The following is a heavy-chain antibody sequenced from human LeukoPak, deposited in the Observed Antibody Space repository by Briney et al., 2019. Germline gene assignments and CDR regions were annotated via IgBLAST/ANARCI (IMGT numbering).Heavy chain of an antibody. Sequence: SETLSLTCAVYGGSFSGYYWSWIRQPPGKGLEWMGEINHSGSTNYNPSLKSRVTISVDTSKNQFSLKLNSVTAADTAVYYCVTEPGYCTGGRCYGGWFDPWGQGTLVTVSS. V-gene: IGHV4-34*01. CDR1: GGSFSGYY. CDR3: VTEPGYCTGGRCYGGWFDP. D-gene: IGHD2-15*01. CDR2: INHSGST. J-gene: IGHJ5*02.